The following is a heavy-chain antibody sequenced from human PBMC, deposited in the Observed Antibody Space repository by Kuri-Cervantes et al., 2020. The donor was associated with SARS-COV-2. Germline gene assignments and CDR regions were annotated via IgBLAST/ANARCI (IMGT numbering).Heavy chain of an antibody. CDR2: IWYDGSNK. CDR1: GFTFSNSD. CDR3: ARGSWSADYGDYADY. V-gene: IGHV3-30*02. D-gene: IGHD4-17*01. J-gene: IGHJ4*02. Sequence: GGSLRLSCAASGFTFSNSDMNWVRQAPGKGLEWVAFIWYDGSNKYYGDSVKGRFTISRDNSKNTLLLQMNSLRAEDTAVYYCARGSWSADYGDYADYWGQGTLVTVSS.